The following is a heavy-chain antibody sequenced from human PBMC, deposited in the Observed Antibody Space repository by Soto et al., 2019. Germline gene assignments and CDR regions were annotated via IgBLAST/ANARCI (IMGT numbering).Heavy chain of an antibody. CDR2: ISSDGSST. D-gene: IGHD1-1*01. J-gene: IGHJ4*02. CDR3: APARTGTFTY. Sequence: EVQLVESGGGLVQPGGSLRLSCAASGFTFSGSWMHWVRQAPGKGLVWVSRISSDGSSTTYADSVKGRFTISRDNAKIMLYLQMNSLRAEDTAVYYCAPARTGTFTYWGQGTLATVSS. V-gene: IGHV3-74*03. CDR1: GFTFSGSW.